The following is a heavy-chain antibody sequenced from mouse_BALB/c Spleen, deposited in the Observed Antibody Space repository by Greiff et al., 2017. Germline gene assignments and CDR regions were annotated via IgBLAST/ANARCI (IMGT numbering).Heavy chain of an antibody. CDR2: IDTSDSYT. V-gene: IGHV1-69*01. CDR3: ARPPPYGSRSYWYFDV. Sequence: QVQLQQPGAELVMPGASVKMSCKASGYTFTDYWMHWVKQRPGQGLEWIGAIDTSDSYTSYNQKFKGKATLTVDESSSTAYMQLSSLTSEDSAVYYCARPPPYGSRSYWYFDVWGAGTTVTVSS. CDR1: GYTFTDYW. J-gene: IGHJ1*01. D-gene: IGHD1-1*01.